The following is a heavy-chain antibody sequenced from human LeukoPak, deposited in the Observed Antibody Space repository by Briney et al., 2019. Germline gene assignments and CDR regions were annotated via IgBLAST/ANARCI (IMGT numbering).Heavy chain of an antibody. V-gene: IGHV3-15*01. D-gene: IGHD3-10*01. Sequence: GGSLRLSCAASGFTFSNAWMSWVRQAPGKGLEWVGLIKSKTDGGTTDYAAPVKGRFTISRDDSKNTLYLQMDSLKTEDTAVYYCATAPGYYDSAPWDYWGQGTPVTVSS. CDR2: IKSKTDGGTT. CDR1: GFTFSNAW. J-gene: IGHJ4*02. CDR3: ATAPGYYDSAPWDY.